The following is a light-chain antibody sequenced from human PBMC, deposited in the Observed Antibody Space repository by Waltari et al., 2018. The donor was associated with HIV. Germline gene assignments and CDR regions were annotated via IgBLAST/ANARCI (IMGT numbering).Light chain of an antibody. CDR2: EVF. V-gene: IGLV2-8*01. Sequence: QSALTQPPSASGSPGQSVTIPCTGKASDVGAYNYVPWYQPHPGKPPKLIIYEVFKRPSGVPDRFSGSKSGNTASLTVSGLQAEDEANYYCASYAGRNTLVFGGGTKLTVL. CDR1: ASDVGAYNY. CDR3: ASYAGRNTLV. J-gene: IGLJ2*01.